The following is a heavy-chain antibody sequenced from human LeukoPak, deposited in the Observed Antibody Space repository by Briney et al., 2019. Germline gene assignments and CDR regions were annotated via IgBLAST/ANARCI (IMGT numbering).Heavy chain of an antibody. J-gene: IGHJ4*02. Sequence: PGGSLRLSCAASGFTFSSYGMHWVRQAPGKGLEWVAFIRYDGSNKYYADSVKGRFTISRDNSKNTLYLQMNSLRAEDTAVSYCAKGTYYYDSSGPYGNNELDYWGQGTLVTVSS. V-gene: IGHV3-30*02. CDR3: AKGTYYYDSSGPYGNNELDY. CDR2: IRYDGSNK. CDR1: GFTFSSYG. D-gene: IGHD3-22*01.